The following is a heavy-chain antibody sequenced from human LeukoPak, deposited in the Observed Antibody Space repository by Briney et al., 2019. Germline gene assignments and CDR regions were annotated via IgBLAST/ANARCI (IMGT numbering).Heavy chain of an antibody. D-gene: IGHD3-22*01. Sequence: NSGGSLRLFCAASGFTFSTYSMNWVRQAPGKGLEWVSSMSGSSIYIYYADSVRGRFTISRDNAKNSLYLQMNSLRAEDTAVYYCARDPPYYDSSGYYYDYWGQGTLVTVSS. V-gene: IGHV3-21*01. CDR1: GFTFSTYS. J-gene: IGHJ4*02. CDR2: MSGSSIYI. CDR3: ARDPPYYDSSGYYYDY.